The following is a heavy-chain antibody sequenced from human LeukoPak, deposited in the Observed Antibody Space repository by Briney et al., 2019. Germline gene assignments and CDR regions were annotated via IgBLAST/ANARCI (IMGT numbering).Heavy chain of an antibody. D-gene: IGHD6-6*01. Sequence: GGSLRLSCAASGFTFSSYGMHWVRQAPGKGLEWVAVIWYDGSNKYYADSVKGRFTVSRDNSKNTLYLQMNSLRAEDTAVYYCAKGAEYSRAGNWFDPWGQGTLVTVSS. CDR3: AKGAEYSRAGNWFDP. CDR1: GFTFSSYG. J-gene: IGHJ5*02. CDR2: IWYDGSNK. V-gene: IGHV3-30*02.